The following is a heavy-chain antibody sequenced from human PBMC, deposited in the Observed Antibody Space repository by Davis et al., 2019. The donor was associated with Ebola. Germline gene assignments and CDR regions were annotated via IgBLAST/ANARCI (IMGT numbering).Heavy chain of an antibody. CDR2: ISGSGGST. V-gene: IGHV3-23*01. Sequence: GESLKISCTVSGFTFSNNWMNWVRQVPGKGLEWVSAISGSGGSTYYADSVKGRFTISRDNSKNTLYLQMNSLRAEDTAVYYCAKLHGDYVFFSKVTYFDYWGQGTLVTVSS. J-gene: IGHJ4*02. D-gene: IGHD4-17*01. CDR3: AKLHGDYVFFSKVTYFDY. CDR1: GFTFSNNW.